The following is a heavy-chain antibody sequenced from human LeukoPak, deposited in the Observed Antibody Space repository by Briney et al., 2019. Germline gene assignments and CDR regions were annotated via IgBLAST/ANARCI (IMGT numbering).Heavy chain of an antibody. J-gene: IGHJ4*02. D-gene: IGHD3-22*01. CDR2: ISSSGSTI. Sequence: GGSLRLSCAASGFTFSDYYMSWIRQAPGKGLEWVSYISSSGSTIYYADSVKGRFTISRDNAKNSLYLQMNSLRAEDTAVYYCARDHLPYYYDSSGYYCDYWGQGTLVTVSS. CDR1: GFTFSDYY. V-gene: IGHV3-11*04. CDR3: ARDHLPYYYDSSGYYCDY.